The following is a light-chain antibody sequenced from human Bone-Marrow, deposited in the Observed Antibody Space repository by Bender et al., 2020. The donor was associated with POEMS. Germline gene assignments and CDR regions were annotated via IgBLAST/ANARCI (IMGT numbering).Light chain of an antibody. Sequence: QSVLTQPPSVSGAPGQTVTISCTGTSSNMGAGYGVNWYQQLPGTAPKLLIYNNENRPSGVPDRISGSKSGTSASLAITGLQAEDEADYNCQSYDISLSGWVFGGGTKLTAL. V-gene: IGLV1-40*01. J-gene: IGLJ3*02. CDR1: SSNMGAGYG. CDR2: NNE. CDR3: QSYDISLSGWV.